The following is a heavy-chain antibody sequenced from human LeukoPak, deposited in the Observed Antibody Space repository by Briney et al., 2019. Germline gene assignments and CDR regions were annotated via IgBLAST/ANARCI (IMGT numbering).Heavy chain of an antibody. CDR3: ARVLLTGDHPFDP. CDR2: INPSGGST. V-gene: IGHV1-46*01. D-gene: IGHD7-27*01. Sequence: GASVKVPCKASGYTFTSYYMHWVRQAPGQGLEWMGIINPSGGSTSYAQKFQGRVTMTRDTSTSTVYMELSSLRSEDTAVYYCARVLLTGDHPFDPWGQGTLVTVPS. CDR1: GYTFTSYY. J-gene: IGHJ5*02.